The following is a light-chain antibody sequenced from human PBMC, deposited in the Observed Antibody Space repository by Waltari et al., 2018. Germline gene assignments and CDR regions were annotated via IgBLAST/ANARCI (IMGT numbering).Light chain of an antibody. CDR3: YSSDNSGFYKL. V-gene: IGLV3-10*01. CDR2: EDS. Sequence: SHELTQPPSVSVSPGQTARLTCSGAALSRKYAYLYQQKSGQAPVLVLYEDSKRPSGTPERFSGSGSGTMATLTISGAQVDDEADYYCYSSDNSGFYKLFGGGTKLTVL. CDR1: ALSRKY. J-gene: IGLJ2*01.